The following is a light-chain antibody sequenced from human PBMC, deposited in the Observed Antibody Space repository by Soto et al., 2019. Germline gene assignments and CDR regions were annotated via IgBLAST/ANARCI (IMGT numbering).Light chain of an antibody. Sequence: QSVLTQPASVSGSPGQSITISCTGTSSDVGGSNHVSWYQQHPDKAPRLMIYDVTNRPSGVSSRFSGSKSGNTASLTISGLQAEDEADYYCSSYTTMRTVKFGGGTKLTVL. CDR1: SSDVGGSNH. J-gene: IGLJ2*01. V-gene: IGLV2-14*03. CDR2: DVT. CDR3: SSYTTMRTVK.